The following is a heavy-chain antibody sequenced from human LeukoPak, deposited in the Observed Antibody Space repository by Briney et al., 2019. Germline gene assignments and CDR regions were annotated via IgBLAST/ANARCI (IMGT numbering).Heavy chain of an antibody. J-gene: IGHJ2*01. Sequence: PSETLSLTWTCSGVSISRYYWSWIRQPAGKGLEWIGRIYTSGSTNYNPSLKSRVTMSVDTSKNQFSLKLSSVTAADTAVYYCARDWDPVLIAATTLYYDLWGRGTLVTVSS. CDR3: ARDWDPVLIAATTLYYDL. D-gene: IGHD2-21*01. CDR2: IYTSGST. CDR1: GVSISRYY. V-gene: IGHV4-4*07.